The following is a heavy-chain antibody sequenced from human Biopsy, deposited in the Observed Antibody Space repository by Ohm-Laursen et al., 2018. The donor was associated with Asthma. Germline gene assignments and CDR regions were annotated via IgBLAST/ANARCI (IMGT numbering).Heavy chain of an antibody. Sequence: SVRVSCKASGYTFNSAGITWVRQAPGQGLEWMGWISVYNGNTKVAQKLQDRVTMITDTSTSTAYMELRSLRSGDTAVYFCARAVDYSHYYGIDVWGQGTTVTVS. CDR1: GYTFNSAG. CDR2: ISVYNGNT. J-gene: IGHJ6*02. V-gene: IGHV1-18*01. D-gene: IGHD3-10*01. CDR3: ARAVDYSHYYGIDV.